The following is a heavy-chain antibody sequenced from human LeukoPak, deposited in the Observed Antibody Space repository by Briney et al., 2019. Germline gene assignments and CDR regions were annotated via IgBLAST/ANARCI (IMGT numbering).Heavy chain of an antibody. CDR1: GFTFSNYG. D-gene: IGHD2-21*02. J-gene: IGHJ6*04. V-gene: IGHV3-30*02. CDR3: AKSLRPYCGGDCSMDV. Sequence: GGSLRLSCAASGFTFSNYGMHWVRQAPGKGLEWVAFIRYDGSNEHYADSVKGRFTISRDNSKNTLYLQMNSLRAEDTAVYYCAKSLRPYCGGDCSMDVWGKGTTVTISS. CDR2: IRYDGSNE.